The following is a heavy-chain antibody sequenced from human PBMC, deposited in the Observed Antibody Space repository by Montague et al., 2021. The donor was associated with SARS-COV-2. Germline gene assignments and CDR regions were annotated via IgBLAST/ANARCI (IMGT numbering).Heavy chain of an antibody. Sequence: SLRLSCAASGFTFSSYAMHWVRQAPGKGLEWVAVISYDGSNKYYADSVKGRFTISRDNSKNTLYLQMNNLRAEDTAVYYCARATAGSYYYGMDVWGQGTTVTVSS. CDR1: GFTFSSYA. CDR2: ISYDGSNK. CDR3: ARATAGSYYYGMDV. V-gene: IGHV3-30*04. D-gene: IGHD4-17*01. J-gene: IGHJ6*02.